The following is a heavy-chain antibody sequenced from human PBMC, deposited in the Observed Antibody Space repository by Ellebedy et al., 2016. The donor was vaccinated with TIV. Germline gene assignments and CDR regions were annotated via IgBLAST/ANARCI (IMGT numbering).Heavy chain of an antibody. CDR3: ARDIDYSYDY. V-gene: IGHV3-30-3*01. CDR1: GFTFSSCA. D-gene: IGHD4-11*01. CDR2: ISYDGSNK. Sequence: PGGSLRLSCAASGFTFSSCAMHWVRQAPGKGLEWVALISYDGSNKYYADSVKGRFTISRDNSKNTLYLQMSSLRGEDTAAYYCARDIDYSYDYWGQGTLVTVSS. J-gene: IGHJ4*02.